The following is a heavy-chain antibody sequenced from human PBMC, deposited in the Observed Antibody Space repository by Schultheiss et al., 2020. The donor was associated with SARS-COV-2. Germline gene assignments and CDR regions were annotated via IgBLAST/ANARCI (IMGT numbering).Heavy chain of an antibody. CDR1: GYTFTGYY. CDR2: IIPIFGTA. J-gene: IGHJ5*02. V-gene: IGHV1-2*02. D-gene: IGHD3-3*01. CDR3: ARASFLEWFRFDP. Sequence: ASVKVSCKASGYTFTGYYMHWVRQAPGQGLEWMGGIIPIFGTANYAQKFQGRVSLTTDTSTNTAYMELRSLRSDDTAVYYCARASFLEWFRFDPWGQGTLVTVSS.